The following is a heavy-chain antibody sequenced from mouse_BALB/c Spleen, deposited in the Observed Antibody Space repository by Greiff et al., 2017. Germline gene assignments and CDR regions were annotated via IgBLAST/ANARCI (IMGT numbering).Heavy chain of an antibody. CDR3: ARSRGSYRYDVAY. D-gene: IGHD2-14*01. CDR1: GFTFSSFG. Sequence: EVQVVESGGGLVQPGGSRKLSCAASGFTFSSFGMHWVRQAPEKGLEWVAYISSGSSTIYYADTVKGRFTISRDNLKNTLFLQMTSLRSEDTAMYYCARSRGSYRYDVAYWGQGTLVTVSA. V-gene: IGHV5-17*02. J-gene: IGHJ3*01. CDR2: ISSGSSTI.